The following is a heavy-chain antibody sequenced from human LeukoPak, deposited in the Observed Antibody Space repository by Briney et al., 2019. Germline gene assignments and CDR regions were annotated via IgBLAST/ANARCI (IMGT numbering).Heavy chain of an antibody. V-gene: IGHV1-2*02. J-gene: IGHJ5*02. CDR1: GYTFTGYY. CDR2: TNPNSGGT. Sequence: ASVKVSCKASGYTFTGYYMHWVRQAPGQGLEWMGWTNPNSGGTNYAQKFQGRVTMTRDTSISTAYMELSRLRSDDTAVYYCARDRYYGSGSYVGEGNWFDPWGQGTLVTVSS. CDR3: ARDRYYGSGSYVGEGNWFDP. D-gene: IGHD3-10*01.